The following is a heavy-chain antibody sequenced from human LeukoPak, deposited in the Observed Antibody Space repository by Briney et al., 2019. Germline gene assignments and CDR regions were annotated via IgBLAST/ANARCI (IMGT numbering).Heavy chain of an antibody. CDR1: GYTFTSYD. CDR3: AILGSQRGHMVRGVQNMDV. Sequence: GASVKVSCKASGYTFTSYDINWVRQATGQGLEWMGWMNPNSGNTGYAQKFQGRVTITRNTSISTAYMELSSLRSEETAVYYCAILGSQRGHMVRGVQNMDVWGKGTTVTVSS. V-gene: IGHV1-8*03. CDR2: MNPNSGNT. D-gene: IGHD3-10*01. J-gene: IGHJ6*03.